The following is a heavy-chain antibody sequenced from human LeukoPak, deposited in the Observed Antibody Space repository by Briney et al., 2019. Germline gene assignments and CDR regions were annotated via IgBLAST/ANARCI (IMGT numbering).Heavy chain of an antibody. D-gene: IGHD3-10*01. V-gene: IGHV4-34*01. CDR2: LNHSGTT. Sequence: SETLSLTCAVYGGSFSNYYWTWIRQPPGKRLEWIGELNHSGTTNYNPSLKSRVTISEDTSTSQLSLRLNSVTAADTAVYYCARGSVGYYVSGSPFYYGTDVWGQGTLVTVSS. J-gene: IGHJ6*02. CDR1: GGSFSNYY. CDR3: ARGSVGYYVSGSPFYYGTDV.